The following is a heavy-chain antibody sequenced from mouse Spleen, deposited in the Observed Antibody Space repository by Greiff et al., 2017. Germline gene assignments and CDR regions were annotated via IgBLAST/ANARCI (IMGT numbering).Heavy chain of an antibody. CDR1: GYTFTSYW. D-gene: IGHD1-1*01. J-gene: IGHJ3*01. CDR2: IDPSDSYT. V-gene: IGHV1-69*01. Sequence: QVQLQQPGAELVMPGASVKLSCKASGYTFTSYWMHWVKQRPGQGLEWIGEIDPSDSYTNYNQKFKGKATLTVDKSSSTAYMQLSSLTSEDSAVYYCASSGGGSSYAWFAYWGQGTLVTVSA. CDR3: ASSGGGSSYAWFAY.